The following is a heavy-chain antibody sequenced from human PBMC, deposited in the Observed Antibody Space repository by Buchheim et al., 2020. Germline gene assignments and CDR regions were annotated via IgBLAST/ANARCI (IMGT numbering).Heavy chain of an antibody. D-gene: IGHD3-3*01. V-gene: IGHV4-31*03. CDR2: IHYSGST. CDR3: ARVVFGVVTPYYYYGMDV. J-gene: IGHJ6*02. CDR1: GGSISSTGHY. Sequence: QVQLQESGPGLVKPSETLSLTCNVSGGSISSTGHYWTWIRQHPGKGLEWIGYIHYSGSTYYTPSLESRLTISVDPSKNQFSLKLSSVTAADTAVYYCARVVFGVVTPYYYYGMDVWGQGTT.